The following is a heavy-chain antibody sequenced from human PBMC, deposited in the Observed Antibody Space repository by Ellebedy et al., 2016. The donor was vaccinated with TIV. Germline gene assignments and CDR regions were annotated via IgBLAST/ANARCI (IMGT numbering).Heavy chain of an antibody. CDR2: ISYDGSNK. J-gene: IGHJ6*02. D-gene: IGHD5-24*01. V-gene: IGHV3-30*14. Sequence: GGSLRLSXAASGFTFSSYAMHWDRQAPGKGLEWVAVISYDGSNKYYADSVKGRFTISRDNSKNTLYLQMSSLRAEDTAVFYCVKGDRYYYYYYGMDVWGQGTTVTVSS. CDR3: VKGDRYYYYYYGMDV. CDR1: GFTFSSYA.